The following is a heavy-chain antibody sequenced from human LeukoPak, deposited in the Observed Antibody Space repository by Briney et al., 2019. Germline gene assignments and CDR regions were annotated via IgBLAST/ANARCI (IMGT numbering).Heavy chain of an antibody. CDR2: ISGSGGST. D-gene: IGHD6-19*01. CDR3: AKHSGWYDEHYYYGMGV. J-gene: IGHJ6*02. Sequence: GGSLRLSCAASGLTFSNYAMSWVRQAPGKGLEWVSVISGSGGSTYYADSVKGRFTISRDKSKNTLYLQMNSLRAEDTAVYYCAKHSGWYDEHYYYGMGVWGQGTTVTVSS. CDR1: GLTFSNYA. V-gene: IGHV3-23*01.